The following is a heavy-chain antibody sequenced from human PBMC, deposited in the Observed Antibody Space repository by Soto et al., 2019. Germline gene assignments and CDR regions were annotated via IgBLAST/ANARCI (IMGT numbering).Heavy chain of an antibody. D-gene: IGHD3-22*01. J-gene: IGHJ3*02. V-gene: IGHV4-31*03. Sequence: LSLTCTVSGGSINSGGYYWSWIRQHPGKGLEWIGYIYHSGSTYYNPSLKSRVTISVDTSKNQFSLKLSSVTAADTAVYYCARNTYDTSGYYPVAFDIWGQGTMVTVSS. CDR3: ARNTYDTSGYYPVAFDI. CDR1: GGSINSGGYY. CDR2: IYHSGST.